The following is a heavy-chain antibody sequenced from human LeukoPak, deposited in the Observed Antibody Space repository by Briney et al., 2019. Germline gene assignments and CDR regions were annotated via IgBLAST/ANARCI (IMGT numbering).Heavy chain of an antibody. CDR1: GYTFTGYY. J-gene: IGHJ4*02. V-gene: IGHV1-2*02. CDR3: ARDPPPVIVGGSTADY. Sequence: ASVTVSCKASGYTFTGYYIHWVRQAPGQGLEWMGWINPNSVGTNYAQKFQGRVTMTRDTSINTAYMEVTRLKSDDTAIYYCARDPPPVIVGGSTADYWGRGTLVTASS. CDR2: INPNSVGT. D-gene: IGHD1-26*01.